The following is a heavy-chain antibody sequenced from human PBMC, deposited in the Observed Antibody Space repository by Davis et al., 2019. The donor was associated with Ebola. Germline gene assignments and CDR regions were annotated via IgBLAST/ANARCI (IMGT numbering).Heavy chain of an antibody. CDR2: ISGSGGST. D-gene: IGHD6-19*01. J-gene: IGHJ6*02. CDR1: GFTFSSYA. Sequence: GGSLRLSCAASGFTFSSYAMSWVRQAPGKGLEWVSAISGSGGSTYYADSVKGRFTISRDNSKNTLYLQMNSLRAEDTAVYYCAKDGRIAVASYPYYYYYGMDVWGQGTTVTVSS. V-gene: IGHV3-23*01. CDR3: AKDGRIAVASYPYYYYYGMDV.